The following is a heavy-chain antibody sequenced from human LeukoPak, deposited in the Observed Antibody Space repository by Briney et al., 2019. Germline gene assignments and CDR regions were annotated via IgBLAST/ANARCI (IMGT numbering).Heavy chain of an antibody. CDR3: ARVSKVVPAANNWFDP. J-gene: IGHJ5*02. CDR2: ISSSSSTI. V-gene: IGHV3-48*04. Sequence: GGSLRLSCAASGFTFSTYSMNWVRQAPGKGLEWVSYISSSSSTIYYADSVKGRFTISRDNAKNSLYLQMNSLRAEDTAVYYCARVSKVVPAANNWFDPWGQGTLVTVSS. CDR1: GFTFSTYS. D-gene: IGHD2-2*01.